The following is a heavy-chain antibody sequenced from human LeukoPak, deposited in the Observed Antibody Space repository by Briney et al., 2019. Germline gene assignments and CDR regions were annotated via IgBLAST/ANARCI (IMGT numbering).Heavy chain of an antibody. V-gene: IGHV3-23*01. J-gene: IGHJ4*02. CDR3: AKARGATYGTYYFDY. D-gene: IGHD4/OR15-4a*01. CDR1: GFTFSSYA. Sequence: QAGGSLRLSCAASGFTFSSYAMNWVRQAPGKGLEWVSISRSGGDTYYADSVKGRYTISGDNSKNTLYLQMNSLRAEDTAVYYCAKARGATYGTYYFDYWGQGTLVTVSS. CDR2: ISRSGGDT.